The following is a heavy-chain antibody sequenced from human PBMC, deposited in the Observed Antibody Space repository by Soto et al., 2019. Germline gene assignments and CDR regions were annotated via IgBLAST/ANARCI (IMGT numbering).Heavy chain of an antibody. Sequence: EVQLVESGGGLVKPGGSLRLSSAACGFAFTRYSMNWVRKAPGKGLEWVSSISSTTNYIYYGDSMKGRFTISRDNAKNSLYLEMNSLRAEDTAVYYCARESEDLTSNFVYWGQGTLVTVSS. CDR1: GFAFTRYS. V-gene: IGHV3-21*06. J-gene: IGHJ4*02. CDR3: ARESEDLTSNFVY. CDR2: ISSTTNYI.